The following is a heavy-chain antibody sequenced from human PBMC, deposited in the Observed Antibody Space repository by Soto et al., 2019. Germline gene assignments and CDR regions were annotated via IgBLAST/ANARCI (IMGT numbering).Heavy chain of an antibody. CDR2: MNPNSGNT. CDR1: ESTFVNYD. V-gene: IGHV1-8*01. CDR3: VRMASSGTLNWFDP. Sequence: GASVKVSCKASESTFVNYDISWVRQATGQGLEWMGWMNPNSGNTGYALKFQGRVSMTRNTSIYTVYLGLSSLASDDTAVYYCVRMASSGTLNWFDPWGQGTLVTVSS. D-gene: IGHD1-1*01. J-gene: IGHJ5*02.